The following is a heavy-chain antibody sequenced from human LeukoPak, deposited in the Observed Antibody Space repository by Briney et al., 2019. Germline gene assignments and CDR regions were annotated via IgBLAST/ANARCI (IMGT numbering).Heavy chain of an antibody. D-gene: IGHD5-12*01. CDR1: GGTFSSYA. Sequence: SVKVSCKASGGTFSSYAISWVRQAPGQGLEWMGRIIPILGIASYAQKFQGRVTITADKSTSTAYMELSSLRSEDTAVYYCARDSGYDPLNYYGMDVWGQGTTVTVSS. CDR3: ARDSGYDPLNYYGMDV. V-gene: IGHV1-69*04. CDR2: IIPILGIA. J-gene: IGHJ6*02.